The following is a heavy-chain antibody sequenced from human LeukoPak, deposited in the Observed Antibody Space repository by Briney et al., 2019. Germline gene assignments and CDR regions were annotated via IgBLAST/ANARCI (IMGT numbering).Heavy chain of an antibody. D-gene: IGHD3-3*01. CDR2: IWKDGSDE. V-gene: IGHV3-33*01. CDR1: GFTFGDFG. J-gene: IGHJ4*02. CDR3: AREEAFQLEASLDQ. Sequence: QPVRSLRLSCAAAGFTFGDFGMHWVRQAPGKGLGWVALIWKDGSDEFYADSVKGRFTISRDNSRNTLSLQMNSLRGEDTAVYYCAREEAFQLEASLDQWGQGTLVTVSS.